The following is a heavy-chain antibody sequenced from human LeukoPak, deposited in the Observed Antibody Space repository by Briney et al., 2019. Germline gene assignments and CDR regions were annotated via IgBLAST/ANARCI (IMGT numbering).Heavy chain of an antibody. V-gene: IGHV3-48*02. D-gene: IGHD2-2*01. Sequence: PGGSLGLSCAASGFTFSSYGMNWVRQAPGEGLEWVSYISSSSTTIYYADSVRGRFTISRDNAKNSLYLQMNSLRDEDTAVYYCARDNNAAFDIWGLGTMVTVSS. J-gene: IGHJ3*02. CDR3: ARDNNAAFDI. CDR2: ISSSSTTI. CDR1: GFTFSSYG.